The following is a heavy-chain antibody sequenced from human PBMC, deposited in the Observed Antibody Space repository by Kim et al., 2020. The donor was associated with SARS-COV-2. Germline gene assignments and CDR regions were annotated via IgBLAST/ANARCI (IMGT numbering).Heavy chain of an antibody. J-gene: IGHJ4*02. CDR1: GYTFTSYA. D-gene: IGHD6-13*01. CDR2: INAGNGNT. Sequence: ASVKVSCKASGYTFTSYAIHWVRQAPGQRLEWMGWINAGNGNTRYSQKFQGRVTITRDTSAGTAYMELSSLRSEDTAVYYCARGGLAAAQVDYWGQGTLVTVSS. V-gene: IGHV1-3*01. CDR3: ARGGLAAAQVDY.